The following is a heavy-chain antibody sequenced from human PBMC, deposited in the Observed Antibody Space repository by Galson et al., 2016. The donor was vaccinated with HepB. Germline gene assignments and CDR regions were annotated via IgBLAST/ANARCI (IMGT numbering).Heavy chain of an antibody. D-gene: IGHD2-2*01. CDR1: GFTFNTYA. CDR3: AHAPNLYYFDN. Sequence: SLRLSCAASGFTFNTYAIHWVRQAPGKGLEWVANIKQDGSERYYVDSVKGRFTISRDNAKNSLYLQMSSLRVEDTAVYYCAHAPNLYYFDNWGQGTLVTASS. CDR2: IKQDGSER. V-gene: IGHV3-7*03. J-gene: IGHJ4*02.